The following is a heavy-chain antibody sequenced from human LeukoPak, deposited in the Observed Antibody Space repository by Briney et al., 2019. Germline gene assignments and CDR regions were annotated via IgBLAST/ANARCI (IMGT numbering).Heavy chain of an antibody. V-gene: IGHV1-69*04. CDR1: GGTFSSYA. CDR2: IIPILGIA. Sequence: ASVKVSCKASGGTFSSYAISWVRQAPGQGLEWMGRIIPILGIANYAQKFQGRVTITADKSTSTAYMELSSLRSEDTAVYYCATELYYDFWSGYSRTYGMDVWGQGTTVTVSS. D-gene: IGHD3-3*01. CDR3: ATELYYDFWSGYSRTYGMDV. J-gene: IGHJ6*02.